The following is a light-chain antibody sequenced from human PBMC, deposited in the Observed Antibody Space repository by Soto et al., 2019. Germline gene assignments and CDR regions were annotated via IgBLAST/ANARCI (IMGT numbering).Light chain of an antibody. CDR1: SSDVGNYNL. V-gene: IGLV2-23*03. CDR2: EGS. CDR3: CSYAGSDTLL. J-gene: IGLJ2*01. Sequence: QSALTQPASVSGSPGQSITISCTGTSSDVGNYNLVSWYQQHPGKAPKLMIYEGSKRPSGVSNRFSGSKSGNTASLTISGLQAEYEADYYCCSYAGSDTLLFGGGTKLTVL.